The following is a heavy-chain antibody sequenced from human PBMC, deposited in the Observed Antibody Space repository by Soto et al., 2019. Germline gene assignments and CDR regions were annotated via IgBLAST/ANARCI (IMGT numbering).Heavy chain of an antibody. J-gene: IGHJ4*02. Sequence: SETLSLTCTVSDYSISSDYYWGWIRQSPGNGLEWIASFYHTGSTHYNPSLKSRVTISVDTSKNQFSLKVSGVSAADTAVYYCATSQKGYNWNYFDHWGQGALVTVSS. V-gene: IGHV4-38-2*02. CDR2: FYHTGST. CDR1: DYSISSDYY. CDR3: ATSQKGYNWNYFDH. D-gene: IGHD1-20*01.